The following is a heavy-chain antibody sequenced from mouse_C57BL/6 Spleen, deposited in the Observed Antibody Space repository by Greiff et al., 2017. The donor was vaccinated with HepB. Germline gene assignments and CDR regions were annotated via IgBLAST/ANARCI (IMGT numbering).Heavy chain of an antibody. V-gene: IGHV1-55*01. J-gene: IGHJ3*01. CDR3: ARGDGSSPWFAY. CDR1: GYTFTSYW. CDR2: IYPGSGST. Sequence: QVQLQQPGAELVKPGASVKMSCKASGYTFTSYWITWVKQRPGQGLGWIGDIYPGSGSTNYNEKFKSKATLTVDTSSSTAYMQLSSLTSEDSAVYYCARGDGSSPWFAYWGQGTLVTVSA. D-gene: IGHD1-1*01.